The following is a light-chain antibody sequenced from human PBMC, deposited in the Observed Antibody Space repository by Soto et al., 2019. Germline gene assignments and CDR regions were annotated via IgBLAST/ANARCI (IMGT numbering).Light chain of an antibody. J-gene: IGLJ3*02. Sequence: QLVLTQSPSATAFLGASVELTCTLSSGHSSYSIAWHQQQPEKGPRYLMKLNSDGSHSKGDGIPERFSGSSSGAERYLTISSLQSEDEADYYCQTWGTGFWVFGGGTKVTVL. CDR1: SGHSSYS. CDR3: QTWGTGFWV. CDR2: LNSDGSH. V-gene: IGLV4-69*01.